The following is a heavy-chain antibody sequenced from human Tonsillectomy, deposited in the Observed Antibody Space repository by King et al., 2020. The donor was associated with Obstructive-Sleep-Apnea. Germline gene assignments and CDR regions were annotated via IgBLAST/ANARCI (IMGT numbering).Heavy chain of an antibody. CDR3: AKGRVAAAGRDYYYGMDV. V-gene: IGHV3-23*04. J-gene: IGHJ6*02. D-gene: IGHD6-13*01. CDR1: GFTFSSYA. CDR2: ISGSGGST. Sequence: VQLVESGGGLVQPGGSLRLSCAASGFTFSSYAMSWVRQAPGKGLEWVSAISGSGGSTYYADSVKGRFTIPRDNSKNTLYLQMNSLRAEDTAVYYCAKGRVAAAGRDYYYGMDVWGQGTTVTVSS.